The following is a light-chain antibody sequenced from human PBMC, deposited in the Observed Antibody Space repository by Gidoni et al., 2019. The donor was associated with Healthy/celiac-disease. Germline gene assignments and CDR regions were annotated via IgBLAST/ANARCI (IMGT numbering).Light chain of an antibody. Sequence: QSVLTQPPSVSGAPGPRVTISCTGSRSNIGAGYDVHWYQQLPGTAPKLLRYGNSNRPSGVPDRFSGSKSGTSASLAITGLQAEDEADYYCQSYDSSLSGSNVVFGGGTKLTVL. V-gene: IGLV1-40*01. CDR1: RSNIGAGYD. CDR2: GNS. CDR3: QSYDSSLSGSNVV. J-gene: IGLJ2*01.